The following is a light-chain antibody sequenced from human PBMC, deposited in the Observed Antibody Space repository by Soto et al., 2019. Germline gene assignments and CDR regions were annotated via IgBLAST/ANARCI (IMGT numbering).Light chain of an antibody. Sequence: HSPSTLSVSPGERATLSCRAIESVGSGFSSHLASYQQKPGQAPRLLLYAASSSAAGIPDRFSGSGSATDFTLPISRLEPEDFAVYYCQQYGTSPETFGQGTKV. CDR3: QQYGTSPET. V-gene: IGKV3-20*01. CDR1: ESVGSGFSSH. J-gene: IGKJ1*01. CDR2: AAS.